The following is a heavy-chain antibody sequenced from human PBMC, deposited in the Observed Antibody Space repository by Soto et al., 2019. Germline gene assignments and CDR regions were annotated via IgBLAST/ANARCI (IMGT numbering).Heavy chain of an antibody. Sequence: GGSLRLSCAASGFTFSSYWMHWVRQAPGKGLVWVSRINSDGSSTSYADSVKGRFTISRDNAKNTLYLQMNSLRAEDTAVYYCAREYYDFWSGPYGMDVWGQGTTVTVS. V-gene: IGHV3-74*01. J-gene: IGHJ6*02. CDR1: GFTFSSYW. CDR2: INSDGSST. CDR3: AREYYDFWSGPYGMDV. D-gene: IGHD3-3*01.